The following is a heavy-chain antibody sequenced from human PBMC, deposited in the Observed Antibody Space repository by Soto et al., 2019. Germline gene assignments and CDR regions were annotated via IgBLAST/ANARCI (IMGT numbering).Heavy chain of an antibody. J-gene: IGHJ4*02. Sequence: ASVKVSCKASGYTFTSYGISWVRQAPGQGLEWVGWISAYNGNTNYAQKLQGRVTMTTDTSTSTAYMELRSLRSDDTAVYYCARDRVWGYCSSTSCLGNVFDYWGQGTLVTVS. CDR1: GYTFTSYG. V-gene: IGHV1-18*04. CDR2: ISAYNGNT. D-gene: IGHD2-2*01. CDR3: ARDRVWGYCSSTSCLGNVFDY.